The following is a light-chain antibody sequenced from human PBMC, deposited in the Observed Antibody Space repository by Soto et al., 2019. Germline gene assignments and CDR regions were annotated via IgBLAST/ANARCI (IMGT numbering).Light chain of an antibody. J-gene: IGKJ5*01. CDR1: QSISSY. V-gene: IGKV1-17*01. CDR2: AAS. Sequence: DIQMTQSPSTLSASLGDRVTITCRASQSISSYLNWYQQKPGRAPKLLIYAASSLQSGVPSRFSGSGSGTEFTLTISSLQPDNSATYYCRQHDSYPITFGQRTRWRL. CDR3: RQHDSYPIT.